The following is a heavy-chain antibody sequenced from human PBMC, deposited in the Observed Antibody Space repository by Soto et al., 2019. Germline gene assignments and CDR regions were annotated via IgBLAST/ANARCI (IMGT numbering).Heavy chain of an antibody. CDR2: IYYSGST. CDR3: ARMYSRSWYYFDF. CDR1: XGSXXXGXXX. D-gene: IGHD6-13*01. Sequence: SETXSXXXTXSXGSXXXGXXXXSWXXXHPGKRLEWIGYIYYSGSTYYNPSLKSRLNISVDTSKNQFSLKLSSVTAADTAVYYCARMYSRSWYYFDFWGQGTLVTVSS. J-gene: IGHJ4*01. V-gene: IGHV4-31*02.